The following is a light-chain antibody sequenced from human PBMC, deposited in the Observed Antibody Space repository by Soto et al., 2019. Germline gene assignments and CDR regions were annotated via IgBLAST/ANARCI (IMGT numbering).Light chain of an antibody. CDR3: QSYDSSLSVFYV. CDR1: SSNIGAGYD. CDR2: GNS. V-gene: IGLV1-40*01. J-gene: IGLJ1*01. Sequence: QSVLTQPHSVPLAPGQRVTISCTGSSSNIGAGYDVHWYQQLPGTAPKLLIYGNSNRPSGVPDRFSGSKSGTSASLAITGLQAEDEADYYCQSYDSSLSVFYVFGTGTKVTVL.